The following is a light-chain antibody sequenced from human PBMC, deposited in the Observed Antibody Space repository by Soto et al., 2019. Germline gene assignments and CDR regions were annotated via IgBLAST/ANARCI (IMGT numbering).Light chain of an antibody. CDR3: SSYTSRGTNV. CDR1: SSDIGGYNF. CDR2: EVN. Sequence: QSALTQPASVSASPGQSITISCTGTSSDIGGYNFVSWYQQHPGKAPKLMIYEVNKRPSGVSNRFSGSKSGNTASLTISGLQAEDEADYYCSSYTSRGTNVFGTGTKLTVL. J-gene: IGLJ1*01. V-gene: IGLV2-14*01.